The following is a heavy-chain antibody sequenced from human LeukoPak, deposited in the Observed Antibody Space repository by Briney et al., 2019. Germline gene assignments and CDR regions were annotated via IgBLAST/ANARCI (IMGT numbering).Heavy chain of an antibody. J-gene: IGHJ5*02. D-gene: IGHD2-21*02. V-gene: IGHV3-21*01. CDR3: ARARWRQGWFDP. CDR2: ITGDSNYI. CDR1: GFTFSDYT. Sequence: GGSLRLSCAASGFTFSDYTLNWVRQPPGKGLEWVSSITGDSNYIYYADSVKGRFTVSRDNAKNSLYLHINSLRAEDTAVYYCARARWRQGWFDPWGQGTLVTVSS.